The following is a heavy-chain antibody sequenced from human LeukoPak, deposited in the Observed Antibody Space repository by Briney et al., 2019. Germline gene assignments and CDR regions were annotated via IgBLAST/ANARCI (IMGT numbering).Heavy chain of an antibody. CDR2: IHHSGST. CDR1: GGSIRGDY. CDR3: ASTRRNFDWLFWFDP. Sequence: SETLSLTCTVSGGSIRGDYWSWIRQPPGKGLEWIGYIHHSGSTNYNPSLKSRVIISVDTSKNQFSLKLSSVTAADTAIYYCASTRRNFDWLFWFDPWGQGTLVTVSS. D-gene: IGHD3-9*01. V-gene: IGHV4-59*01. J-gene: IGHJ5*02.